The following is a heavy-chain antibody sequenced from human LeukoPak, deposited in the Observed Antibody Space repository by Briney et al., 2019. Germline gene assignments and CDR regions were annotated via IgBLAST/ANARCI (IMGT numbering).Heavy chain of an antibody. Sequence: SETLSLTCTVSGGSISSSSYYWGWIRQPPGKGLEWIGSIYYSGSTYYNPSLKSRVTISVDTSKNQFSLKLSSVTAADTAVYYCARDSDYDILTGYYNAYYYYGMDVWGQGTTVTVSS. J-gene: IGHJ6*02. CDR1: GGSISSSSYY. V-gene: IGHV4-39*07. CDR2: IYYSGST. CDR3: ARDSDYDILTGYYNAYYYYGMDV. D-gene: IGHD3-9*01.